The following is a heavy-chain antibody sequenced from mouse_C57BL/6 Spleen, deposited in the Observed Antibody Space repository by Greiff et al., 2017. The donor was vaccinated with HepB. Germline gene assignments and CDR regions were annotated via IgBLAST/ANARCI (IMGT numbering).Heavy chain of an antibody. V-gene: IGHV3-1*01. D-gene: IGHD1-1*01. Sequence: VQLQPSGPGMVKPSQSLSLTCTVTGYSITSGYDWHWIRHFPGNKLEWMGYISYSGSTNYNPSLKSRISITHDTSKNHFFLKLNSVTTEDTATYYCARDDYYGSSYGYFDVWGTGTTVTVSS. CDR2: ISYSGST. CDR3: ARDDYYGSSYGYFDV. CDR1: GYSITSGYD. J-gene: IGHJ1*03.